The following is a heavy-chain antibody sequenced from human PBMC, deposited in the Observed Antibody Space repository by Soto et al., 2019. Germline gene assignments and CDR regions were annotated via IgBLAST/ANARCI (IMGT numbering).Heavy chain of an antibody. J-gene: IGHJ6*02. Sequence: SETLSLTCTVSGGSISSGGYYWTWIRQHPGKGLEWIGYNYYSGITYCNPSLKSRVTISLDTSKNQFSLKLSSVTAADTAVYYCARTRTSSHYYDMDVWGQGTTVTVSS. CDR2: NYYSGIT. CDR1: GGSISSGGYY. V-gene: IGHV4-31*03. D-gene: IGHD6-13*01. CDR3: ARTRTSSHYYDMDV.